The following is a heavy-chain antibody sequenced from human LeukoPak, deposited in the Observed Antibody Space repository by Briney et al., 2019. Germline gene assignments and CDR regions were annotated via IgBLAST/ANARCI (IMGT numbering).Heavy chain of an antibody. D-gene: IGHD2-2*02. CDR2: IYYSGST. Sequence: SETLSLTCTVSGGSLSSSSYYWGWIRQPPGTGLEWIGTIYYSGSTYYNPSLKSRVTISVDTSKNQFSLKLSSVTAADTAVYYCARGRLYCSSTSCYIHPYGMDVWGQGTTVTVSS. J-gene: IGHJ6*02. CDR3: ARGRLYCSSTSCYIHPYGMDV. CDR1: GGSLSSSSYY. V-gene: IGHV4-39*01.